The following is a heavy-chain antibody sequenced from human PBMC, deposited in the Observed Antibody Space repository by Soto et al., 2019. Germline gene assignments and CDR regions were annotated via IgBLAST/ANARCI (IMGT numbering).Heavy chain of an antibody. CDR2: IYYSGST. CDR1: GGSISSYY. Sequence: SETLSLTCTVSGGSISSYYRSWIRQPPGKGLEWIGYIYYSGSTNYNPSLKSRVTISVDTSKNQFSLKLSSVTAADTAVYYCARVGPSYYYYMDVWGKGTTVTVSS. CDR3: ARVGPSYYYYMDV. J-gene: IGHJ6*03. V-gene: IGHV4-59*01. D-gene: IGHD3-3*01.